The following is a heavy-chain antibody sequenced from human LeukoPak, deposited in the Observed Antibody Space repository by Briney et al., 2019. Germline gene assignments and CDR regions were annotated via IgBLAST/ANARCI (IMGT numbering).Heavy chain of an antibody. CDR1: GGSISSYY. CDR2: IYYSGST. J-gene: IGHJ4*02. D-gene: IGHD2-2*01. CDR3: ARMASSARGYDY. V-gene: IGHV4-59*01. Sequence: SETLSLTCTVSGGSISSYYWSWIRQPPGKGLEWIGYIYYSGSTNYNPSLKSRVTISVDTSKNQFSLKLSSVTAADTAVYYCARMASSARGYDYWGQGTLVTVSS.